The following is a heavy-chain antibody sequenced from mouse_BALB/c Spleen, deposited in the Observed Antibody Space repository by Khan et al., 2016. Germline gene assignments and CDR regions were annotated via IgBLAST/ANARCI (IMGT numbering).Heavy chain of an antibody. Sequence: EVQLQESGPGLVKPSQSPSLTCTVTGYSITSDYAWNWIRQFPGNKLEWMGYISYSGSTSYNPSLKSRISITRDTSKNQFFLQLNSVTTEDTATYYCARQGFAYWGRGTLVTVSA. V-gene: IGHV3-2*02. CDR1: GYSITSDYA. J-gene: IGHJ3*01. CDR3: ARQGFAY. CDR2: ISYSGST.